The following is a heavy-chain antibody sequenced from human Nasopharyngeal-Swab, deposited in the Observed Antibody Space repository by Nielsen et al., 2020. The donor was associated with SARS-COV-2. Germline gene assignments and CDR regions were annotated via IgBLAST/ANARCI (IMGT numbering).Heavy chain of an antibody. CDR3: ARDSGGDFGVVPTSHIYYYYGMDV. D-gene: IGHD3-3*01. V-gene: IGHV1-8*01. CDR2: MNPNSGNT. CDR1: GYTFTSYD. J-gene: IGHJ6*02. Sequence: ASVKVSCKASGYTFTSYDINWVRQATGQGLEWMGWMNPNSGNTGYAQKFQGRVTMTRNTSISTAYMELSSLRSEDTAVYYCARDSGGDFGVVPTSHIYYYYGMDVWGQGTTVTVSS.